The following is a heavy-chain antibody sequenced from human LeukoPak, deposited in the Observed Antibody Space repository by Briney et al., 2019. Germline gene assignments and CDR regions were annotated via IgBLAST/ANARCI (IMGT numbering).Heavy chain of an antibody. Sequence: PSETLSLTCTVSGGSISSYYWSWIRQPPGKGLEWIGYIYYSGSTNYNPSLKSRVTISVDTSKNQFSLKLSSVTAADTAVYYCARERGRKNGESTYYYYGRDVWGKGTTVTVSS. D-gene: IGHD3-10*01. CDR1: GGSISSYY. J-gene: IGHJ6*04. CDR3: ARERGRKNGESTYYYYGRDV. V-gene: IGHV4-59*01. CDR2: IYYSGST.